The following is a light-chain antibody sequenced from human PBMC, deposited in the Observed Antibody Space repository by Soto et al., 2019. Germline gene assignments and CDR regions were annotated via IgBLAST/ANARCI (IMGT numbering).Light chain of an antibody. CDR2: DAS. V-gene: IGKV3-11*01. Sequence: EVVLTQSPATVSLSSGERATLSCRASQSVSTYLAWYQQKPGQAPRLLIFDASNRATGIPARFSGSGSGTDFTLTISSLEPEDFAVYYCQQRSSSPLTFGGGTKVGIK. CDR3: QQRSSSPLT. J-gene: IGKJ4*01. CDR1: QSVSTY.